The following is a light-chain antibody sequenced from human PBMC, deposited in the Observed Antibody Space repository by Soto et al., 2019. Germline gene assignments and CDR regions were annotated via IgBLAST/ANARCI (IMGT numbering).Light chain of an antibody. V-gene: IGLV5-45*02. J-gene: IGLJ2*01. Sequence: QLVLTQPSSLSASPGASASLTCTLRSGINVGTYRIYWYQQKPGSPPQYLLRYKSDSDKQQGSGVPSRFSGSKDASANAGILLISGLQSEDEADYCFMIWHSSAVVFGGGTKLTVL. CDR1: SGINVGTYR. CDR3: MIWHSSAVV. CDR2: YKSDSDK.